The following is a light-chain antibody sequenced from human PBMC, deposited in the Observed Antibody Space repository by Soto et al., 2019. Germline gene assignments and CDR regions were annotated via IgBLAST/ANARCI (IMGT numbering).Light chain of an antibody. CDR3: QQSYSTPPT. Sequence: DIQMTQSPSSLSASVGDRVTITGGASQGISSYLDWYQQKPGKAPKLLIYAASSLQSGVPSRFSGSGSGTDFTLTISSLQPEDFATYYCQQSYSTPPTFGGGTKVDIK. J-gene: IGKJ4*01. V-gene: IGKV1-39*01. CDR1: QGISSY. CDR2: AAS.